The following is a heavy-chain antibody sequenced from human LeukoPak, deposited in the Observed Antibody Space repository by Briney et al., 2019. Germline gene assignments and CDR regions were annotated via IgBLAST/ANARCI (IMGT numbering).Heavy chain of an antibody. CDR1: GFTVSDNY. V-gene: IGHV3-66*04. CDR3: ARRGVVIRAVILIGFHTEASYLDC. Sequence: GGSLRLSCAASGFTVSDNYMSWVRQAPGKGLEWVSIIYSGGNTYYADSEKGRFTVSRDNSKNTQYLQMNSLRAEDTAVYFCARRGVVIRAVILIGFHTEASYLDCWGQGTLVTVSS. D-gene: IGHD3-10*01. CDR2: IYSGGNT. J-gene: IGHJ4*02.